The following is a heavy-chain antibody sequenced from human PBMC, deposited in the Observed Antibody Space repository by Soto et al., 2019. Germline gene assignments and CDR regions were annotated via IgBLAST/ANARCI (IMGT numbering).Heavy chain of an antibody. Sequence: EVQLVESGGGLVQPGGSLGLSCAASGFTFSNYWMHWVRQVPGKGLLWVSRINSDGISTNYADSVKGRFTISRDNAKNALYLQMNSQRAADTAVYYCARGMFPQIAATGVNSFDPWGQGTLVTVSS. CDR1: GFTFSNYW. CDR2: INSDGIST. V-gene: IGHV3-74*01. J-gene: IGHJ5*02. CDR3: ARGMFPQIAATGVNSFDP. D-gene: IGHD2-15*01.